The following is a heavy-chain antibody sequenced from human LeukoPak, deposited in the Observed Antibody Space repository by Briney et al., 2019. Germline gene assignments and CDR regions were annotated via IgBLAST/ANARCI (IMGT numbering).Heavy chain of an antibody. D-gene: IGHD3-22*01. CDR3: VGDQVDNTGYLR. J-gene: IGHJ4*02. V-gene: IGHV3-64D*06. CDR2: INGDGRTT. Sequence: PGGSLGLSCSASGFIFTTYTMYWVRQAPGEGLEYVSVINGDGRTTYYADSVKGRFTISRDNSKNTLYLQMSSLRAEDTAVYYCVGDQVDNTGYLRWGQGTRVTVSA. CDR1: GFIFTTYT.